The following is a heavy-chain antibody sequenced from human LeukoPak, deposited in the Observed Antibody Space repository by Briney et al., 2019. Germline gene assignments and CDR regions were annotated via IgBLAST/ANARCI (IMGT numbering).Heavy chain of an antibody. J-gene: IGHJ6*03. CDR1: GLTYSNAW. CDR3: TTDCGCDCYTYYYYYYYMDV. CDR2: IKSKTDDRTT. V-gene: IGHV3-15*01. Sequence: SGGPLTLSCAASGLTYSNAWMSWLPQAPGKGLEWVGRIKSKTDDRTTDYAAPLKGRFTISRDDSKISPYLQMNSLRTEDTAVYYCTTDCGCDCYTYYYYYYYMDVWGKGSTVTVSS. D-gene: IGHD2-21*01.